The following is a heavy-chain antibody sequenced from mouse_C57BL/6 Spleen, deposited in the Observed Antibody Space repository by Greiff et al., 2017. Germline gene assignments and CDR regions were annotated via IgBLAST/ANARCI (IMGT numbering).Heavy chain of an antibody. D-gene: IGHD2-5*01. V-gene: IGHV1-55*01. Sequence: QVQLKQPGAELVKPGASVKMSCKASGYTFTSYWITWVKQRPGQGLEWIGDIYPGSGSTNYNEKFKSKATLTVDTSYSTAYMQLSSLTSEDSAVYYCARDSNYYLANWGQGTTLTVSS. CDR2: IYPGSGST. CDR3: ARDSNYYLAN. CDR1: GYTFTSYW. J-gene: IGHJ2*01.